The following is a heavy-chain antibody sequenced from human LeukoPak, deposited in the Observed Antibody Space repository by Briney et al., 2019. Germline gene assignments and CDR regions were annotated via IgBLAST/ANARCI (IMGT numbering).Heavy chain of an antibody. CDR2: ISYDGSDK. CDR1: EFTFSSYT. V-gene: IGHV3-30*04. D-gene: IGHD3-3*01. J-gene: IGHJ4*02. CDR3: ARAPSGYYPYFGY. Sequence: PGGSLRLSCAASEFTFSSYTMHWVRQAPGKGLEWVAVISYDGSDKYYADSVKGRFTISRDNSKNTLYLQMNTLRAEDATMYYCARAPSGYYPYFGYWGQGTLVTVSS.